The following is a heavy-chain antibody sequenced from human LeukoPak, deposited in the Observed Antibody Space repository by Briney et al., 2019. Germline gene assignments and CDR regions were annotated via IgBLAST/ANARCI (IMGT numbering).Heavy chain of an antibody. CDR1: GFSLSTSGVG. CDR2: IYWNDDK. J-gene: IGHJ5*02. Sequence: SGPTLVNATQTLTLTCTFSGFSLSTSGVGVGWIRQPPGKALEWLALIYWNDDKRYSPSLKSRLTITKDTSKNQVVLTMTNMDPVDTATYYCAHRQGYDILTGFNWFDPWGQGTLVTVSS. D-gene: IGHD3-9*01. V-gene: IGHV2-5*01. CDR3: AHRQGYDILTGFNWFDP.